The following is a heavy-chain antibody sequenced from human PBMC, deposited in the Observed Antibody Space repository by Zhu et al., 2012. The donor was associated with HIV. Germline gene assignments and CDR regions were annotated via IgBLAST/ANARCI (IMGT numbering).Heavy chain of an antibody. Sequence: QVQLQQWGAGLLKPSETLSLTCAVYGGSFSGFYWSWIRLPPGKGLEWIGEISQSGDSNYVPSLKSRVTLSVDTSKNQFSLKLNSVTAADTAVYYCARGGFRYSASGSYSFDYWGQGTLVTVSS. CDR3: ARGGFRYSASGSYSFDY. D-gene: IGHD3-10*01. V-gene: IGHV4-34*01. CDR2: ISQSGDS. J-gene: IGHJ4*02. CDR1: GGSFSGFY.